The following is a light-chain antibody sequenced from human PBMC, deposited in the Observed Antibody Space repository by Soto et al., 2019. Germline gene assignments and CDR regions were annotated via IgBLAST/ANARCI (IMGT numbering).Light chain of an antibody. Sequence: SYELTQPPSVSVAPGQTARITCGGNNIGSKSVHWYQQKPGQAPVLVIYYDSDRPSGIPERFSGSNSGNTATLTISRVEAGDEADYYCQVWDSSSDVVFGGGTKLTGL. J-gene: IGLJ2*01. V-gene: IGLV3-21*04. CDR1: NIGSKS. CDR3: QVWDSSSDVV. CDR2: YDS.